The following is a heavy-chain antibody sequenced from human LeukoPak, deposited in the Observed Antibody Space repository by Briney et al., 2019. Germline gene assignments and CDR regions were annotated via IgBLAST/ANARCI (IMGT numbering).Heavy chain of an antibody. J-gene: IGHJ5*02. CDR2: IYPGDSDT. CDR3: ARFPDIVVVPAADLWFDP. D-gene: IGHD2-2*01. Sequence: GESLKISCKGSGYSFTSYWIGWVRQMPGKGLEWMGIIYPGDSDTRYSPSFQGQVTIPADKSISTAYLQWSSLKASDTAMYYCARFPDIVVVPAADLWFDPWGQGTLVTVSS. CDR1: GYSFTSYW. V-gene: IGHV5-51*01.